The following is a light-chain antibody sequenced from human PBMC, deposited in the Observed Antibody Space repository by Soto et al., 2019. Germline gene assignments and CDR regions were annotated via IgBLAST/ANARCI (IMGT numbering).Light chain of an antibody. CDR1: SSNIGSNN. Sequence: QLVLTQPPSASGTPGQRVTISCSGSSSNIGSNNVNWYQHLPGAAPKLLIYSSIKRPSGVPDRFSGSKSGTSASLAITGLQSEDEAEYYCAAWDGSLNGFYVFGTGTKVTVL. J-gene: IGLJ1*01. CDR3: AAWDGSLNGFYV. CDR2: SSI. V-gene: IGLV1-44*01.